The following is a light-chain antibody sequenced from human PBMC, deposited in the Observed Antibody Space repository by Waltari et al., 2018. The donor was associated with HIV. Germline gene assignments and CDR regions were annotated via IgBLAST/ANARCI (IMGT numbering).Light chain of an antibody. CDR1: SSDIGIYNV. V-gene: IGLV2-23*02. CDR3: CSYAASSTSPMV. CDR2: EVS. J-gene: IGLJ1*01. Sequence: QSALTQPASVSGSPGQSITLSCTGTSSDIGIYNVVSWYQQHPNIAPKLLIYEVSKRPSGVSARFSASTSGNTASLTISGLHADDEADYYCCSYAASSTSPMVFGTGTKVTVL.